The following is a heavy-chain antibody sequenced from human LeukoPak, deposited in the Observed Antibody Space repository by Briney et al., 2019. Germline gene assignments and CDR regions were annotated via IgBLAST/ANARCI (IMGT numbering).Heavy chain of an antibody. Sequence: SETLSLTCAVYGYSLTNHYWIWIRQPPGKGLEWVGEVLHTGGTNYNPSLKSRVTISVDTSKNQFFRKLTSVTAADTPVYYCARGPAAIHPWGPGTLVTVSS. V-gene: IGHV4-34*12. D-gene: IGHD2-2*01. J-gene: IGHJ5*02. CDR2: VLHTGGT. CDR1: GYSLTNHY. CDR3: ARGPAAIHP.